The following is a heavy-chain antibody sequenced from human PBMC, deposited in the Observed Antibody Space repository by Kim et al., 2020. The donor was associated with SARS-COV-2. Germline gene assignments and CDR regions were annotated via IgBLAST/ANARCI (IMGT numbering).Heavy chain of an antibody. CDR3: ARDRASGVGGNFFVQVY. CDR1: GFTFSSYA. V-gene: IGHV3-64*01. Sequence: GGSLRLSCTASGFTFSSYAMHWVRQAPGKGLEYVSAISSNGGSTYYANSVKGRFTISRDNSKNTVFLQMGSLRAEDMGVYYCARDRASGVGGNFFVQVYWGQGHLVPVSS. CDR2: ISSNGGST. D-gene: IGHD2-21*02. J-gene: IGHJ4*02.